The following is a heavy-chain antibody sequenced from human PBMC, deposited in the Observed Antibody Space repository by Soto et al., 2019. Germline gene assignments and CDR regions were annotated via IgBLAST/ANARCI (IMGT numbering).Heavy chain of an antibody. Sequence: QVQLVQSGADVKKPGASVKLSCKASGYTFINHNINWVRQAPGQGPEWLGRISPSTGKTDYPQKFQGRVSMTTDTSTSTGYMELRSLTSDDTAVYYWARDQTKWLNDAYYFWGQGTMVTVSS. J-gene: IGHJ3*01. CDR2: ISPSTGKT. D-gene: IGHD2-8*01. CDR1: GYTFINHN. V-gene: IGHV1-18*01. CDR3: ARDQTKWLNDAYYF.